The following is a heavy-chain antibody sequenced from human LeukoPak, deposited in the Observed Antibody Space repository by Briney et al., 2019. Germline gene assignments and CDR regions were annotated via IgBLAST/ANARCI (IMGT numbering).Heavy chain of an antibody. CDR3: ARDRTGPYGDYPDY. D-gene: IGHD4-17*01. CDR1: GGSFSGYY. CDR2: INHSGST. J-gene: IGHJ4*02. Sequence: SETLSLTCAVYGGSFSGYYWSWIRQPPGKGLEWIGEINHSGSTNYNPSLKSRVTISVDTSKNQFSLKLSSVTAEDTAVYYCARDRTGPYGDYPDYWGQGTLVTVSS. V-gene: IGHV4-34*01.